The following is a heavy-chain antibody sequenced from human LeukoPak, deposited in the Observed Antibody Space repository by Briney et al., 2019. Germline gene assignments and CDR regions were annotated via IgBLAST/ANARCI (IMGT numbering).Heavy chain of an antibody. D-gene: IGHD3-3*01. CDR3: AREGASYYDFWSGYSPTYYYGMDV. V-gene: IGHV3-74*01. J-gene: IGHJ6*02. Sequence: GGSLRLSCAASGFTVSSYWMHWVRQAPGKGLVWVSRINSDGSSTSYADSVKGRFTISRDNAKNTLYLQMNSLRAEDTAVYYCAREGASYYDFWSGYSPTYYYGMDVWGQGTTATVSS. CDR1: GFTVSSYW. CDR2: INSDGSST.